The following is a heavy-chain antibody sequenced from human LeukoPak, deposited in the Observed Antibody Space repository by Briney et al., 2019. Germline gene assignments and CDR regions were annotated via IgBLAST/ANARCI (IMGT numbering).Heavy chain of an antibody. J-gene: IGHJ3*02. Sequence: PGGSLRLSCAASGLASGFTFSNYGMHWVRQAPGKGLEWVAVISYDGSNKYYADSVKGRFTISRDNAKNSLYLQMNSLRAEDTAVYYCASASSRSVRDDAFDIWGQGTMVTVSS. CDR2: ISYDGSNK. CDR1: SGLASGFTFSNYG. V-gene: IGHV3-30*03. CDR3: ASASSRSVRDDAFDI. D-gene: IGHD2-2*01.